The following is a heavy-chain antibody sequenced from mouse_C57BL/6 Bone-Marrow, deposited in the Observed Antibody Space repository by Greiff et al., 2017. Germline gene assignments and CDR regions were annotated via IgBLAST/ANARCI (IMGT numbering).Heavy chain of an antibody. CDR3: ARRYYGSRCVYWYFEV. CDR2: IYPGVGST. CDR1: GYTFTSYW. D-gene: IGHD1-1*01. J-gene: IGHJ1*03. V-gene: IGHV1-55*01. Sequence: QVQLQQSGAELVKPGASVKMSCKASGYTFTSYWITWVKQRPGQGLEWIGQIYPGVGSTNYNEKFKSKATLTVDTSSSTAYMQLSSLTSEDSAVYYCARRYYGSRCVYWYFEVWGTGTTVTVSS.